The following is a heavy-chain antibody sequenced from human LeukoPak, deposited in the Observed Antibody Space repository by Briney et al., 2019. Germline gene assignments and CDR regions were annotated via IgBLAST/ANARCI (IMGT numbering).Heavy chain of an antibody. CDR1: GFTFINYG. Sequence: GGSLRLSCAAPGFTFINYGMHWVRQAPGKGLDWVAVIWYDGSYKYYADYVKGRFTISRDNSKNTLYLQMNSLRAEDTAIYYCAKVVQYTASTGTGLDYWGQGTLVTVSS. D-gene: IGHD6-13*01. J-gene: IGHJ4*02. CDR3: AKVVQYTASTGTGLDY. V-gene: IGHV3-33*06. CDR2: IWYDGSYK.